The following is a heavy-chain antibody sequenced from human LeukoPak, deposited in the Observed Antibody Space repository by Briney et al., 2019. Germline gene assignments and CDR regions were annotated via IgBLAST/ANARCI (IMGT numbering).Heavy chain of an antibody. CDR3: ARGLPLQGVVVPAAMLGEYDY. CDR2: IIPILSMA. D-gene: IGHD2-2*01. V-gene: IGHV1-69*04. Sequence: SVKVSCTSSGGTFSTYPIAWMRQAPGQGLEWMGRIIPILSMANYAQEFQGRVTMTRDTSTSTVYMELSSLRSEDTAVYYCARGLPLQGVVVPAAMLGEYDYWGQGTLVTVSS. CDR1: GGTFSTYP. J-gene: IGHJ4*02.